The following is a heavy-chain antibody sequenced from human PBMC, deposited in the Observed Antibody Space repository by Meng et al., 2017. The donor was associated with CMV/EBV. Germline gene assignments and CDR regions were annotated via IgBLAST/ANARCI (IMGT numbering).Heavy chain of an antibody. J-gene: IGHJ6*02. V-gene: IGHV1-69*05. CDR1: GGTFSSYA. CDR2: IIPIFGTA. D-gene: IGHD2-2*01. Sequence: SVKVSCKASGGTFSSYAIRWVRQAPGQGLEWMGGIIPIFGTANYAQKFQGRVTITTDESTSTAYMELSSLRSEDTAVYYCARGNLDWSSTSGQQPYGVDVWGQGTTVTVSS. CDR3: ARGNLDWSSTSGQQPYGVDV.